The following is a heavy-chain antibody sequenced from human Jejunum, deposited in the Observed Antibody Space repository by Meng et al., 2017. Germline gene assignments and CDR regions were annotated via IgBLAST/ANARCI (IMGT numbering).Heavy chain of an antibody. Sequence: HVRLQGCGPGLANPSGIRSPPCAVSVTSSVGTKWWSRVRRPPGKGLDWIGPIDNRGSASYNPSLKSRVTMSVDKSKNQMSLELTSVAAADTAVYFCATHFGFSFDPWGQGTLVTVSS. CDR2: IDNRGSA. J-gene: IGHJ5*02. CDR3: ATHFGFSFDP. V-gene: IGHV4-4*02. D-gene: IGHD3-10*01. CDR1: VTSSVGTKW.